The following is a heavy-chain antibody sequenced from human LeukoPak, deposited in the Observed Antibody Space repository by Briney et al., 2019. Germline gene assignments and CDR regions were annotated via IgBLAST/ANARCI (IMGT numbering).Heavy chain of an antibody. V-gene: IGHV3-21*01. J-gene: IGHJ4*02. Sequence: GGSLRLSCAASGFTFSSYSMNWVRQAPGKGLEWVSSISSSSSYIYYADSVKGRFTISRDNAKNSLYLQMNSLRAEDTAVYYWAINYSQAHNDYWGQGTLVTVSS. CDR1: GFTFSSYS. CDR3: AINYSQAHNDY. CDR2: ISSSSSYI. D-gene: IGHD5-24*01.